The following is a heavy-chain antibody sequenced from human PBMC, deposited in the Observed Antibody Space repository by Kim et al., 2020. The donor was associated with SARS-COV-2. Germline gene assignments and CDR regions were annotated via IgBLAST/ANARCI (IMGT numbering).Heavy chain of an antibody. V-gene: IGHV1-69*13. CDR3: ARVPTHTTMVRGVVALYYFDY. D-gene: IGHD3-10*01. CDR2: IIPIFGTA. J-gene: IGHJ4*02. Sequence: SVKVSCKASGGTFSSYAISWVRQAPGQGLEWMGGIIPIFGTANYAQKFQGRVTITADESTSTAYMELSSLRSEDTAVYYCARVPTHTTMVRGVVALYYFDYWGQGTLVTVSS. CDR1: GGTFSSYA.